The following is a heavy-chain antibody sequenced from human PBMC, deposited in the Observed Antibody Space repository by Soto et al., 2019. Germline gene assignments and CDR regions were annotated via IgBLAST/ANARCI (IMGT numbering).Heavy chain of an antibody. CDR2: ISSSSSYI. CDR3: ARDSEPDCSGGSCYSGLPDY. Sequence: GGSLRLSCAASGFTFSSYSMNWVRQAPGKGLEWVSSISSSSSYIYYADSVKGRFTISRDNAKNSLYLQMNSLRAEDTAVYYCARDSEPDCSGGSCYSGLPDYWGQGTLVTVSS. J-gene: IGHJ4*02. D-gene: IGHD2-15*01. V-gene: IGHV3-21*01. CDR1: GFTFSSYS.